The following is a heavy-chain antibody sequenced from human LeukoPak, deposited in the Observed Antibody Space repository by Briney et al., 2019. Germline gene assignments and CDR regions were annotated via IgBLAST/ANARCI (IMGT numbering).Heavy chain of an antibody. D-gene: IGHD6-19*01. CDR2: IYYSEST. CDR1: GGSLSSYL. J-gene: IGHJ4*02. Sequence: SGTLSVTCTVSGGSLSSYLWSWMRQPPGKGLEGIGYIYYSESTSNTPSLNTQVTITVDTSKNQFSLKLSSVTAADTAVYYCASQEIAVAATFDYWGQGTLVTVSS. CDR3: ASQEIAVAATFDY. V-gene: IGHV4-59*01.